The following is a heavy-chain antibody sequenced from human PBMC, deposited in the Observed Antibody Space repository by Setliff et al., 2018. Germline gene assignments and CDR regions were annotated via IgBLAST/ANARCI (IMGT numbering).Heavy chain of an antibody. Sequence: LRLSCVASGFTFREYSMAWVRQVPGKGLEWVAGVIQGGSGVYADSVKGRFTISRDNANHSLHLQMNSLRAEDTAVYFCARLALTGYDTSGYYYALDYYYYMDVWGKGTTVTVSS. J-gene: IGHJ6*03. CDR3: ARLALTGYDTSGYYYALDYYYYMDV. CDR1: GFTFREYS. V-gene: IGHV3-48*01. D-gene: IGHD3-22*01. CDR2: VIQGGSG.